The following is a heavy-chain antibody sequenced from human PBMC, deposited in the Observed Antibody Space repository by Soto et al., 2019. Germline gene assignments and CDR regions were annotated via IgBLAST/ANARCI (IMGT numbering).Heavy chain of an antibody. D-gene: IGHD3-22*01. CDR2: IIPIFGTA. CDR1: GGTFSSYA. V-gene: IGHV1-69*13. J-gene: IGHJ4*02. Sequence: ASVKVSCKASGGTFSSYAISWVRQAPGQGLEWMGGIIPIFGTANYAQKFQGRVTITADESTSTAYMELSSLRSEDTAVYYCARGHYDSSGYYYWGQGTLVTVSS. CDR3: ARGHYDSSGYYY.